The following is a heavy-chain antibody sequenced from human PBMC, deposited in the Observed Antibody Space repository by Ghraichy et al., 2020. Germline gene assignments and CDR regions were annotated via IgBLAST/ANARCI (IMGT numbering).Heavy chain of an antibody. CDR3: ARPSSHNDLEGFDI. CDR2: VYHTGST. J-gene: IGHJ3*02. V-gene: IGHV4-38-2*02. Sequence: SETLSLTCTVSGYSIRSGYFWGWVRQSPGKGLEWIGSVYHTGSTHHNPSLEGRLTILVDTSMNHFSLKLRSVTAADTAVYYCARPSSHNDLEGFDIWGQGTVVIVSS. D-gene: IGHD1-1*01. CDR1: GYSIRSGYF.